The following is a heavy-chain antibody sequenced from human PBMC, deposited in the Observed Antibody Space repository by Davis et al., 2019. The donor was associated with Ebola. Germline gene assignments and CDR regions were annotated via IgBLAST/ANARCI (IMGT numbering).Heavy chain of an antibody. D-gene: IGHD6-6*01. CDR3: ARGDSSSSYGNYYYYGMDV. CDR2: INHSGST. J-gene: IGHJ6*02. CDR1: GGSFSGYY. Sequence: ESLKISCAVYGGSFSGYYWSWIRQPPGKGLEWIGEINHSGSTNYNPSLKSRVTISVDTSKNQFSLKLSSVTAADTAVYYCARGDSSSSYGNYYYYGMDVWGQGTTVTVSS. V-gene: IGHV4-34*01.